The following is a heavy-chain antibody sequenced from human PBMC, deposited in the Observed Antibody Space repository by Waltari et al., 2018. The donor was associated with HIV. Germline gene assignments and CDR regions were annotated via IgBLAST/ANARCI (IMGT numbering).Heavy chain of an antibody. V-gene: IGHV3-74*01. CDR2: INSDGSST. CDR1: GFTFSSYW. Sequence: EVQLVESGGGLVQPGGSLRLSCAASGFTFSSYWMHWVRQAPGKGLVWFSRINSDGSSTTYADSVKGRFTISRDNAKNTLYLQMNSLRDEDTAVYYCATFPINDHSNKRLGYWGQGTLVTVSS. J-gene: IGHJ4*02. D-gene: IGHD4-4*01. CDR3: ATFPINDHSNKRLGY.